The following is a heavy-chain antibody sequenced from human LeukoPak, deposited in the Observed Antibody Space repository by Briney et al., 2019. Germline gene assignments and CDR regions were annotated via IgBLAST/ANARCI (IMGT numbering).Heavy chain of an antibody. V-gene: IGHV3-11*05. J-gene: IGHJ6*02. CDR1: GFRLSDYY. CDR2: ISNGGDST. D-gene: IGHD2-21*02. Sequence: GGSLRLSCEASGFRLSDYYMTWIRQTPGRGLEWVSYISNGGDSTSYADSLEGRFTISRDNAKNSLHLRMNSLRAEDTAMYYCVRATEGGAMDVWGQGTTVTVSS. CDR3: VRATEGGAMDV.